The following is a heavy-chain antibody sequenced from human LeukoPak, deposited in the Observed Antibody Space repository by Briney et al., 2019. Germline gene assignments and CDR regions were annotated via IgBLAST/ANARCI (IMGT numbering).Heavy chain of an antibody. CDR3: ARDGSYGSAGYFDY. J-gene: IGHJ4*02. D-gene: IGHD3-10*01. CDR2: TSDRGDYT. Sequence: PGGSLRLSCAASGFTFTSYSMSWVRRAPGKGLEWVSGTSDRGDYTYYADSVKGRFTISRDNAKNSLYLQMNSLRAEDTAVYYCARDGSYGSAGYFDYWGQGALVTVSS. CDR1: GFTFTSYS. V-gene: IGHV3-23*01.